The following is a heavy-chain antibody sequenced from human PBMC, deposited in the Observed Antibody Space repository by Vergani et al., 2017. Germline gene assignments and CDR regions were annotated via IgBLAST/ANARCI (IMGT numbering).Heavy chain of an antibody. D-gene: IGHD2/OR15-2a*01. CDR1: GFRFSSYG. CDR2: IWYDGSNK. Sequence: QVQLVESGGGVVQPGRSLRLSCAASGFRFSSYGMNWVRQAPGKGLEWVAVIWYDGSNKYYADSVKGRFTISRDNSQNTVNLQMNSLRVDDTAVYYCAKGLGSCNSMSCPYYMDVLGKGTTVT. J-gene: IGHJ6*03. V-gene: IGHV3-33*06. CDR3: AKGLGSCNSMSCPYYMDV.